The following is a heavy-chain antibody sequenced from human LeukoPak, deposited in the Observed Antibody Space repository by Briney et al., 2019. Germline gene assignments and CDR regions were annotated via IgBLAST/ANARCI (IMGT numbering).Heavy chain of an antibody. D-gene: IGHD6-19*01. Sequence: GGSLRLSCAASGFTFSNAWMSWVRQAPGKGLEWVCRIKSKTDGGTTDYAAHVKGRFTISRDDSKNTLYLQMNSLKTEDTAVYYCTTSRSGWYYFDYWGQGTLVTVSS. J-gene: IGHJ4*02. CDR1: GFTFSNAW. CDR2: IKSKTDGGTT. CDR3: TTSRSGWYYFDY. V-gene: IGHV3-15*01.